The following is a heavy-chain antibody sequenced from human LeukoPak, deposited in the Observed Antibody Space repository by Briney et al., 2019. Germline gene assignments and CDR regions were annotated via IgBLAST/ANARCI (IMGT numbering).Heavy chain of an antibody. J-gene: IGHJ6*03. Sequence: GGSLRLSCAASGFTFSSYSMNWVRQAPGKGLEWVSYISSSSSTIYYADSVKGRFTISRDNAKNSLYLQMNSLRAEDTAVYYCARGNELYYYYMDVWGKGTTVTVSS. CDR2: ISSSSSTI. CDR3: ARGNELYYYYMDV. CDR1: GFTFSSYS. D-gene: IGHD3-3*02. V-gene: IGHV3-48*01.